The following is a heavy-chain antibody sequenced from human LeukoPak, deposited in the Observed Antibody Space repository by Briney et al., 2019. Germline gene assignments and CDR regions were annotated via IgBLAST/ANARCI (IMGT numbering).Heavy chain of an antibody. J-gene: IGHJ6*02. Sequence: GGSQRLSCAASGFTVRSNYMSWVRQAPGKGLEWVSVIYSGGSTYYADSVKGRFTISRDNSKNTLYLQMNSLRAEDTAVYYCARENCSGGSCYSYGMDVWGQGTTVTVSS. CDR3: ARENCSGGSCYSYGMDV. V-gene: IGHV3-53*01. CDR2: IYSGGST. D-gene: IGHD2-15*01. CDR1: GFTVRSNY.